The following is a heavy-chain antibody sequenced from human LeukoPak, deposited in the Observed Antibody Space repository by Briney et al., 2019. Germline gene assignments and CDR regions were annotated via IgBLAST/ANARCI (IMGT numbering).Heavy chain of an antibody. CDR3: ARSDRANYYDSSGYYYVGY. V-gene: IGHV1-2*02. CDR1: GYTFTGYY. J-gene: IGHJ4*02. CDR2: INPNSGGT. Sequence: GASVKVSCKASGYTFTGYYMHWVRQAPGQGLEWMGWINPNSGGTNYAQKFQGRVTMTRDTSISTAYMELSRLRSDDTAVYYCARSDRANYYDSSGYYYVGYWGQGTLVTVSS. D-gene: IGHD3-22*01.